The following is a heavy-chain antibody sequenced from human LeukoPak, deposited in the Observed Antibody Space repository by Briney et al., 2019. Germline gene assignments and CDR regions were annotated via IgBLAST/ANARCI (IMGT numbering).Heavy chain of an antibody. CDR1: GGSFSGYY. CDR3: ARGTMVRGAPYNWFDP. J-gene: IGHJ5*02. D-gene: IGHD3-10*01. V-gene: IGHV4-34*01. CDR2: INHSGST. Sequence: SETLSLTCAVYGGSFSGYYWGWIRQPPGKGLEWIGEINHSGSTNYNPSLKSRVTISVDTSKNQFSLKLSSATAADTAVYYCARGTMVRGAPYNWFDPWGQGSLVTVSS.